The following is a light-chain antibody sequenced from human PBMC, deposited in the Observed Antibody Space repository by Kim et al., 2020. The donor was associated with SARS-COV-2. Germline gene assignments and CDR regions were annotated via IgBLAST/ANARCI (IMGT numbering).Light chain of an antibody. CDR2: AAS. Sequence: SEAVGDRVTITCRASQSISSYLSWYQQKPGKAPKLLIYAASSLQSGVPSRFTGSGSGTDFTLTISSLQPEDFATYYCQQSYNTPYTFGQGTKLEI. V-gene: IGKV1-39*01. CDR3: QQSYNTPYT. CDR1: QSISSY. J-gene: IGKJ2*01.